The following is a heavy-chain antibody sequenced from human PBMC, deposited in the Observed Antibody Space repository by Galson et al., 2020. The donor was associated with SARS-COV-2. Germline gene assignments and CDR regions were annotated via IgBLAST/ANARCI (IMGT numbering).Heavy chain of an antibody. V-gene: IGHV4-59*13. J-gene: IGHJ4*02. Sequence: SETLSLTCTVSGGSISSYYWSWIRQPPGKGLEWIGYIYYSGSTNYNPSLKSRVTISVDTSKNQFSLKLSSVTAADTAVYYCARVVVEGQQGQLEYYFDYWGQGTLVTVSS. CDR3: ARVVVEGQQGQLEYYFDY. D-gene: IGHD6-6*01. CDR2: IYYSGST. CDR1: GGSISSYY.